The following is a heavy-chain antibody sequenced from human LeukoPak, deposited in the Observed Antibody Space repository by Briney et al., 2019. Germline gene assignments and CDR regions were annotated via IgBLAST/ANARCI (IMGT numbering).Heavy chain of an antibody. D-gene: IGHD2-2*01. CDR3: ASSEYAIVVPAAEVNYYGMDV. CDR2: IIPILGIA. V-gene: IGHV1-69*04. J-gene: IGHJ6*02. Sequence: SVKVPCKASGGTFSSYAISWVRQAPGQGLEWMGRIIPILGIANYAQKFQGRVTITADKSTSTAYMELSSLRSEDTAVYYCASSEYAIVVPAAEVNYYGMDVWGQGTTVTVSS. CDR1: GGTFSSYA.